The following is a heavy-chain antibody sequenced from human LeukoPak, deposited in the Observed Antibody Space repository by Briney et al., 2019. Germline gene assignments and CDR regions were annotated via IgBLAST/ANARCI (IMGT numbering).Heavy chain of an antibody. V-gene: IGHV3-7*01. D-gene: IGHD1-26*01. CDR1: GFTFSSYW. CDR3: ARRQGSFYYYYYMDV. CDR2: IKQDGSEK. Sequence: GGSLRLSCAASGFTFSSYWVSWVRQAPGKGLEWVANIKQDGSEKYYVDSVKGRFTISRDNAKNSLYLQMNSLRAEDTAVYYCARRQGSFYYYYYMDVWGKGTTVTVSS. J-gene: IGHJ6*03.